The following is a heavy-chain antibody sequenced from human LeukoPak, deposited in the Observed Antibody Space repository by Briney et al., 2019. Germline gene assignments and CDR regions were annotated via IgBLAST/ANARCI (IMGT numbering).Heavy chain of an antibody. CDR2: INWNSVSA. J-gene: IGHJ4*02. CDR3: AKGARSSSGYTTD. V-gene: IGHV3-9*01. Sequence: GGSLRLSCVASGFTFDDYAMHWVRQAPGKGLEWVAGINWNSVSAVYADSLKGRLIISRDNAKNSLFLQMNSLKTEDTAFYYCAKGARSSSGYTTDWGLGILVTVSS. D-gene: IGHD3-22*01. CDR1: GFTFDDYA.